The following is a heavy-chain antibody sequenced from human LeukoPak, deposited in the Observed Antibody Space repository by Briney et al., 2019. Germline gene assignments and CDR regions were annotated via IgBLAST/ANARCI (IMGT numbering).Heavy chain of an antibody. V-gene: IGHV4-59*04. CDR3: ATQRYSSSWRDY. CDR1: GGSISSYY. D-gene: IGHD6-13*01. J-gene: IGHJ4*02. CDR2: IYYSGST. Sequence: SETLSLTCTVSGGSISSYYWSWIRQPPGKGLEWIGYIYYSGSTYYNPSLKSRVTISVDTSKNQFSLKLSSVTAADTAVYYCATQRYSSSWRDYWGQGTLVTVSS.